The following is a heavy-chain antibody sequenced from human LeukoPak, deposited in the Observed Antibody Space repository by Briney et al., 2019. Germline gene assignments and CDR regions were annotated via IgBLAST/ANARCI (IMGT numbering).Heavy chain of an antibody. D-gene: IGHD5-18*01. CDR2: INHSGST. Sequence: SETLSLTCAVYGGSFSGYYWSWIRQPPGKGLEWIGEINHSGSTNYNPSLKSRVTISVDTSKNQFSLKLSSVTAADTAVYYCASRGYSYGYLYWGQGTLVTVSS. CDR1: GGSFSGYY. V-gene: IGHV4-34*01. J-gene: IGHJ4*02. CDR3: ASRGYSYGYLY.